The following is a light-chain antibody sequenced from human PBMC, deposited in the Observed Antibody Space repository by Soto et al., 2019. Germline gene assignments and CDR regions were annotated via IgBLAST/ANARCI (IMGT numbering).Light chain of an antibody. CDR3: AAWDDSLTGYV. CDR2: SYN. J-gene: IGLJ1*01. V-gene: IGLV1-44*01. Sequence: QSVLTQPPSASGTPGQRVTISCSGSSSNIGSNTVNWYQQLPGTAPKLLIYSYNQRPSGVPDRFSGSKSGTSASLAISGLQSEDKADYYCAAWDDSLTGYVFGTGTKLTVL. CDR1: SSNIGSNT.